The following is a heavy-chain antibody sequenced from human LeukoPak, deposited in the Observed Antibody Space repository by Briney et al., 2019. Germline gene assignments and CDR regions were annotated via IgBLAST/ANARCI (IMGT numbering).Heavy chain of an antibody. J-gene: IGHJ6*04. Sequence: ASVKVSCKASGYTFTGYYMHWVRQAPGQGLEWMGWINPNSGGTNYAQKFQGRVTMTGDKSTSTAYMELSSLRSEDTAVYYCARPRYCSSTSCYWGYYGMDVWGKGTTVTVSS. CDR1: GYTFTGYY. V-gene: IGHV1-2*02. D-gene: IGHD2-2*01. CDR3: ARPRYCSSTSCYWGYYGMDV. CDR2: INPNSGGT.